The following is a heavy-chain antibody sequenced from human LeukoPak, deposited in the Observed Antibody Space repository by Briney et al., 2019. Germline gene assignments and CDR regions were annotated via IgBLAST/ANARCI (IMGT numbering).Heavy chain of an antibody. J-gene: IGHJ4*02. Sequence: GGSLRLSCDASGFTFCSYWMHWIPQAPGKGLVRVSRINSDGSSASYADSVKGRFTISRDNAKDTLYLQMNSLRAEDTAVYYCARVGDYYGDYVRFDYWGQGTLVTVSS. D-gene: IGHD4-17*01. CDR1: GFTFCSYW. CDR3: ARVGDYYGDYVRFDY. V-gene: IGHV3-74*01. CDR2: INSDGSSA.